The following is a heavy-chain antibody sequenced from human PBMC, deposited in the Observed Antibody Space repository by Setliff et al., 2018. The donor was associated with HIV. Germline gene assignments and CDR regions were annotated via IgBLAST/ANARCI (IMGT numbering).Heavy chain of an antibody. D-gene: IGHD2-2*01. V-gene: IGHV1-69-2*01. Sequence: ASVKVSCKASGYTFTSDYIHWVQQAPGKGLEWMGRVDPEDDKTIYAEKFQGRVTMTTATSSDTAYLYLSSLRSDDTAVYYCARDHCSSSGCYEYSYYGMDVWGQGTTVTVSS. CDR3: ARDHCSSSGCYEYSYYGMDV. CDR2: VDPEDDKT. CDR1: GYTFTSDY. J-gene: IGHJ6*02.